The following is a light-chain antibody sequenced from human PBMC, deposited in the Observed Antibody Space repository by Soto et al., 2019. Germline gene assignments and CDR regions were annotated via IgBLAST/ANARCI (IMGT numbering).Light chain of an antibody. V-gene: IGKV3-20*01. CDR1: QSVSSTY. CDR3: QQYGSSIT. Sequence: IVLTQSPGTLFLSAGERVTPYCRASQSVSSTYLAWYQQKPGQAPRLLIYGASSRATGIPDRFSGSGSGTDFTLTISRLEPEDFAVYYCQQYGSSITFGQGTRLE. J-gene: IGKJ5*01. CDR2: GAS.